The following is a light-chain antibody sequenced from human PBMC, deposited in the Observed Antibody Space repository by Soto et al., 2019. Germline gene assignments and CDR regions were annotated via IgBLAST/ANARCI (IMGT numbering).Light chain of an antibody. V-gene: IGKV3-11*01. CDR1: QSVSSY. CDR3: QQRSNWLT. Sequence: EIVLTQSPATLALSPGEKATLSCRASQSVSSYLAWYQKKRGQAPRLLIYDASNRATGIPARFSGSGSGTDLTLTISSLEPEDFAVYYCQQRSNWLTFGGGTKVEIK. CDR2: DAS. J-gene: IGKJ4*01.